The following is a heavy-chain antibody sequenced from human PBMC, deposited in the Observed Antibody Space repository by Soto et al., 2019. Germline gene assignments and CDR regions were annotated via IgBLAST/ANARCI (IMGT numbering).Heavy chain of an antibody. D-gene: IGHD2-2*01. V-gene: IGHV4-59*01. Sequence: SETLSLTCTVSGDSISSYYWNWIRQPPGKGLEWIGYIYYSGSTNYNPSLKSRVTISVDTSKNQFSLKLSSVTAADTAVYYCARAPRMPSDYYYYGMDVWGQGTTVTVSS. CDR2: IYYSGST. CDR3: ARAPRMPSDYYYYGMDV. CDR1: GDSISSYY. J-gene: IGHJ6*02.